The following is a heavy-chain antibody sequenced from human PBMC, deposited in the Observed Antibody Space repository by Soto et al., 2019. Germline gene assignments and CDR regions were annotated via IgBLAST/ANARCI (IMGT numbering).Heavy chain of an antibody. CDR3: AREDCSSTSCYTGGMDV. D-gene: IGHD2-2*02. V-gene: IGHV3-21*01. Sequence: EVQLVESGGGLVKPGGSLRLSCAASGFTFSSYSMNWVRQAPGKGLEWVSSISSSSSYIYYADSVKGRFTISRDNVKNSLYLQMTSLRAEDTAVYYWAREDCSSTSCYTGGMDVWGQGTTVTVSS. CDR2: ISSSSSYI. CDR1: GFTFSSYS. J-gene: IGHJ6*02.